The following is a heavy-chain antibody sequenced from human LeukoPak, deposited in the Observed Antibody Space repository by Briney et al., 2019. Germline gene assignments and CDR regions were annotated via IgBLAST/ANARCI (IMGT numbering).Heavy chain of an antibody. D-gene: IGHD3-3*01. CDR1: GFTFSDYY. V-gene: IGHV3-11*01. CDR3: ARDPPVDDFWSGYFAPPLSGWFDP. J-gene: IGHJ5*02. Sequence: GGSLRLSCAASGFTFSDYYMSWIRQAPGKGLEWVSYISSSGSTIYYADSVKGRFTISRDNAKNSLYLQMNSLRAEDTAVYYCARDPPVDDFWSGYFAPPLSGWFDPWGQGTLVTVSS. CDR2: ISSSGSTI.